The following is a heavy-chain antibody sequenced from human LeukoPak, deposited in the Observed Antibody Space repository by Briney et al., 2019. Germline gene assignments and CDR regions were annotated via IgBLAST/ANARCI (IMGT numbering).Heavy chain of an antibody. V-gene: IGHV3-30*18. Sequence: GGSLRLSCAASRFSFSTYGMRCVRQSPGKGLEWVAVISFDGSDQYYADSVKGRFTVSRDNSKNTLYLQMNSLRAEDTAVYYCAKLGCSSTRCYINYWGQGTLVTVSS. CDR1: RFSFSTYG. CDR3: AKLGCSSTRCYINY. D-gene: IGHD2-2*01. J-gene: IGHJ4*02. CDR2: ISFDGSDQ.